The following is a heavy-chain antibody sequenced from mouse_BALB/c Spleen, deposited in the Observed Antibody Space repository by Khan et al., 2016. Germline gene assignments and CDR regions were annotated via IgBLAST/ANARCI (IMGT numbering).Heavy chain of an antibody. CDR2: INPDSSTI. D-gene: IGHD2-2*01. V-gene: IGHV4-1*02. CDR3: ARCGYYGYFDV. CDR1: GFEFSGYW. Sequence: EVQLVESGGGLVQPGGSLKLSCAASGFEFSGYWMTWVRQAPGKGLEWIGEINPDSSTINYTPSLKDKFIISRDNAKNTLFLQMSKVRSEDTALYYCARCGYYGYFDVWGAGTTVTVSS. J-gene: IGHJ1*01.